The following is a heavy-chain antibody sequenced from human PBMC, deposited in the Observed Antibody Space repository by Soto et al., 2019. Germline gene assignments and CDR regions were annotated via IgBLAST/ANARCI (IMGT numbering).Heavy chain of an antibody. J-gene: IGHJ6*02. CDR1: GGTFSSYA. Sequence: SVKVSCKASGGTFSSYAISWVRQAPGQGLEWMGGVIPIFGTANYAQKFQGRVTITADESTSTAYMELSSLRSEDTAVYYCAMRAGTGYYYGMDVWGQGTTVTVSS. D-gene: IGHD6-19*01. V-gene: IGHV1-69*13. CDR3: AMRAGTGYYYGMDV. CDR2: VIPIFGTA.